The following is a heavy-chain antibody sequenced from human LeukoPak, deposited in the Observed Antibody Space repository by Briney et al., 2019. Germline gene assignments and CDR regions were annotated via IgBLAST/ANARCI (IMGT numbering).Heavy chain of an antibody. CDR3: AXXXXXFWSGYYDWFDP. CDR1: GGSFSGYY. V-gene: IGHV4-34*01. CDR2: INHSGST. Sequence: PSETLSLTCAVYGGSFSGYYWSWIRQPPGKGLEWIGEINHSGSTNYNPSLKSRVTISVDTSKNQFSLKLSSVTAADTAVDYCAXXXXXFWSGYYDWFDPWGQGTLVTVSS. D-gene: IGHD3-3*01. J-gene: IGHJ5*02.